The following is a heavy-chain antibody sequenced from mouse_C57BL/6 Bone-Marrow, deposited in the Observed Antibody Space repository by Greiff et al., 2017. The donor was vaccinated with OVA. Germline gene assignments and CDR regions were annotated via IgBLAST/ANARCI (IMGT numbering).Heavy chain of an antibody. V-gene: IGHV2-2*01. CDR3: ARNPLRFPYAMDY. D-gene: IGHD1-1*01. J-gene: IGHJ4*01. CDR1: GFSLPSYG. CDR2: IWSGGST. Sequence: QVQLQQSGPGLVQPSQSLSITCTVSGFSLPSYGVHWVRQSPGKGLEWLGVIWSGGSTDYNAAFISRLSISKDNSKSQVFFKMNSLQADDTAIYYCARNPLRFPYAMDYWGQGTSVTVSS.